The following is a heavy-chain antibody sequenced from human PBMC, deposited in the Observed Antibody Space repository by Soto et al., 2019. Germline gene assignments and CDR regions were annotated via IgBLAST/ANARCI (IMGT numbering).Heavy chain of an antibody. J-gene: IGHJ4*02. D-gene: IGHD2-15*01. Sequence: QVQLVESGGGVVQPGRSLRLSCAASGFTFSSYAMHWVRQAPGKGLEWVAVISYDGSNKYYADSVKGRFTISRDNSKNTLYLQMNRLRAEDTAVYYCARGRGYCSGGSCYSLDYWGQGTLVTVSS. CDR3: ARGRGYCSGGSCYSLDY. CDR2: ISYDGSNK. CDR1: GFTFSSYA. V-gene: IGHV3-30-3*01.